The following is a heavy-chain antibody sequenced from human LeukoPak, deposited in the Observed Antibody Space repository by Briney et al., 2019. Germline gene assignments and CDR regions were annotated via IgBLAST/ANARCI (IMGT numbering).Heavy chain of an antibody. CDR3: AKGHGPVVPAATIDY. J-gene: IGHJ4*02. D-gene: IGHD2-2*01. CDR2: ISGSGGST. CDR1: GFTFSSYA. Sequence: GGSLRLSCAASGFTFSSYAMSWVRQAPGKGLEWVSAISGSGGSTYYADSVKGRFTISGDNSKNTLYLQMNSLRAEDTAVYYCAKGHGPVVPAATIDYWGQGTLVTVSS. V-gene: IGHV3-23*01.